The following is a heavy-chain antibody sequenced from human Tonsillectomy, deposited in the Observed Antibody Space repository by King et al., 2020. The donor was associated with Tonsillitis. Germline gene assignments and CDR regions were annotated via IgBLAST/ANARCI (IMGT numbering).Heavy chain of an antibody. CDR1: GYTFTSYY. V-gene: IGHV1-46*01. Sequence: QLVQSGAEVKKPGASVKVSCKASGYTFTSYYMHWVRQAPGQGLEWMGIINPSGGSTSYAQKFQGRVTMTRDTSTSTVYMELSSLGSEDTAVYYYARGVVTNYYYMDVWGKGTTVTVS. CDR2: INPSGGST. D-gene: IGHD3-22*01. CDR3: ARGVVTNYYYMDV. J-gene: IGHJ6*03.